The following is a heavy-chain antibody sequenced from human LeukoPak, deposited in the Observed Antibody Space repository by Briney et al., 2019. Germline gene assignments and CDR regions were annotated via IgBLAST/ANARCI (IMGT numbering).Heavy chain of an antibody. J-gene: IGHJ4*02. V-gene: IGHV1-18*04. CDR2: ISAYNGNT. D-gene: IGHD2-2*03. CDR1: GYTFTSYG. CDR3: ARDRGYCSSTSCSPDDY. Sequence: ASVKVSCKASGYTFTSYGISWVRQAPGQGLEWMGWISAYNGNTNYAQKLQGRVTMTTDTSTSTAYMGLRGLRSDDTAVYYCARDRGYCSSTSCSPDDYWGQGTPVTVSS.